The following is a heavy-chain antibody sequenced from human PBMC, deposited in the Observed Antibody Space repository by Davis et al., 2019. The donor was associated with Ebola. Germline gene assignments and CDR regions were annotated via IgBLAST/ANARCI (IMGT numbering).Heavy chain of an antibody. J-gene: IGHJ5*02. CDR3: ARRRSSWTTRNWFDP. D-gene: IGHD3/OR15-3a*01. CDR1: GYTFTKYD. V-gene: IGHV1-8*01. Sequence: ASVKVSCKASGYTFTKYDINWVRQATGQGFEWMGWMNPNSGNTGYAQKFQGRVTMTRNTSISTAYMELSSLRSEDTAVYYCARRRSSWTTRNWFDPWGQGTLVTVSS. CDR2: MNPNSGNT.